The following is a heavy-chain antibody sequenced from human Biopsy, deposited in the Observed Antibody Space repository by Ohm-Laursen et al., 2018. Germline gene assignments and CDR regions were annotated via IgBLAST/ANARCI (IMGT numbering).Heavy chain of an antibody. CDR3: AKHGSGWTGDDALHI. CDR2: ISYSGST. CDR1: GGSISGSS. V-gene: IGHV4-59*08. J-gene: IGHJ3*02. D-gene: IGHD6-19*01. Sequence: SGTLSLTCIVSGGSISGSSWSWIRQAPGRGLEWVGYISYSGSTSNNPSPKSRITISVDTSKNQISLKVTSVTAADTAVYYCAKHGSGWTGDDALHIWGQGTMVTVSS.